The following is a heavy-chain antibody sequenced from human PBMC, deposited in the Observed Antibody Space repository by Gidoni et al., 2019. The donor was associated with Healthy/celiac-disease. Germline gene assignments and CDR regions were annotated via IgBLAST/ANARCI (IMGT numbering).Heavy chain of an antibody. V-gene: IGHV3-33*01. J-gene: IGHJ6*02. CDR2: LWYDGSNK. CDR1: GFTFSSYG. CDR3: ARAAGPYYYYYGMDV. Sequence: QVQLVESGGGVVQPGRSLRLPCASSGFTFSSYGMHWVRKARGKGLGWVAVLWYDGSNKYYADSVKCRFTISRDNSKNTLYLQMNSLRAEDTAVYYCARAAGPYYYYYGMDVWGQGTTVTVSS.